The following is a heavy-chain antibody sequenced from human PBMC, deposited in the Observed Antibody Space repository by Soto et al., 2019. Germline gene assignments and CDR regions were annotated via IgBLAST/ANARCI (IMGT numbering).Heavy chain of an antibody. V-gene: IGHV3-48*03. Sequence: EVQLVESGGGLVQPGGSLRLSCAAFGFTFSSYEMNWVRQAPGKGLEWISYTNSVGGIIQYADSVRGRFTISRDNAKNSLYLQMNSLRAEDTAVYYCARDSGSYSKSDFDYWGQGTLVTVSS. J-gene: IGHJ4*02. CDR2: TNSVGGII. CDR3: ARDSGSYSKSDFDY. CDR1: GFTFSSYE. D-gene: IGHD4-4*01.